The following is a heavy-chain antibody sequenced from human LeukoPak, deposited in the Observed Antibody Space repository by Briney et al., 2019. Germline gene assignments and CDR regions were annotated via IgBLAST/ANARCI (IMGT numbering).Heavy chain of an antibody. CDR3: TKGIRDD. V-gene: IGHV3-15*07. Sequence: GGSLRLSCSASGLTVTNAWMNWVRQAPGEGLDWVGRIASKTDGGATDYAAPVKGRFTISRDDSKNTLNLQMNSLKTEDTAVCYCTKGIRDDWGQGTLVTVSS. CDR1: GLTVTNAW. D-gene: IGHD3-3*02. CDR2: IASKTDGGAT. J-gene: IGHJ4*02.